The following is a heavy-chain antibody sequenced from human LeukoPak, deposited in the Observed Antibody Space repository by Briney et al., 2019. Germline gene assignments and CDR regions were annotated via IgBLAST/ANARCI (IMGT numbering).Heavy chain of an antibody. CDR3: ARERRKREDGYNPDY. V-gene: IGHV4-30-4*01. Sequence: PSETLSLTCTVSGGSISSGDYYWSWIRQPPGKGLEWIGYIYYSGSTYYNPSLKSRVTISVDTSKNQFSLKLSSVTAADTAVYYCARERRKREDGYNPDYWGQGTLVTVSS. D-gene: IGHD5-24*01. CDR2: IYYSGST. CDR1: GGSISSGDYY. J-gene: IGHJ4*02.